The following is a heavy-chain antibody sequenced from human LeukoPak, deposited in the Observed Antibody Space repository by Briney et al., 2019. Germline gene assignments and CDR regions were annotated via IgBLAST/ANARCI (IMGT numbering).Heavy chain of an antibody. CDR3: ARENHVVFDY. CDR1: GFTFNNYA. CDR2: ITGNGDST. Sequence: PGGSLRLSCAASGFTFNNYALNWVRQAPGKGLEWVSSITGNGDSTYYAGSVKGRFTISRDNAKNSLDLQMNSLRVEDTALYYCARENHVVFDYWGQGTLVTVSS. D-gene: IGHD2-2*01. J-gene: IGHJ4*02. V-gene: IGHV3-23*01.